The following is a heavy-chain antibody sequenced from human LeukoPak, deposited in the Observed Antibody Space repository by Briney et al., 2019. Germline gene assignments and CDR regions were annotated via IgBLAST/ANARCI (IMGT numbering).Heavy chain of an antibody. D-gene: IGHD3-9*01. CDR2: ISSSSNKI. CDR3: ARGYFDWLGEEYYFDY. Sequence: GGSLRLSCAGSGFTFGSYSMNWVSQAPGKGLEWVSYISSSSNKIYYEGSVKGRITISRDNAKNSLYLQMNSLRAEDTAVYYCARGYFDWLGEEYYFDYWGQGTLVTVSS. CDR1: GFTFGSYS. V-gene: IGHV3-21*05. J-gene: IGHJ4*02.